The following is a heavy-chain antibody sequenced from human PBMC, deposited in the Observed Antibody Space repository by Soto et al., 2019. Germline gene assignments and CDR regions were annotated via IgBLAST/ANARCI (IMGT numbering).Heavy chain of an antibody. CDR3: STMGTPATGLYFFDY. CDR2: IYYTGTT. CDR1: GGSISGYY. D-gene: IGHD2-15*01. V-gene: IGHV4-59*12. Sequence: SETLSLTCTVSGGSISGYYWGWIRQPPGKGLEYIGYIYYTGTTNYNPSLQSRVTMSVDTSKNQLSLELSSVTAADTAVYYCSTMGTPATGLYFFDYWGQGSLVTVSS. J-gene: IGHJ4*02.